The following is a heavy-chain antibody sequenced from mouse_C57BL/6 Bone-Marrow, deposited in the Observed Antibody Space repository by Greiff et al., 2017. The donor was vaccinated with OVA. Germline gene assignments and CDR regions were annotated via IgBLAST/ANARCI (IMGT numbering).Heavy chain of an antibody. CDR2: IYPGSGNT. CDR1: GYTFTDYY. V-gene: IGHV1-76*01. CDR3: ARRGGYYYGSSYDFDY. J-gene: IGHJ2*01. Sequence: QVQLQQSGAELVRPGASVKLSCKASGYTFTDYYINWVKQRPGQGLEWIARIYPGSGNTYYNEKFKGKATLTAEKSSSTAYMQLSSLTSEDSAVYFWARRGGYYYGSSYDFDYWGQGTTLTVSS. D-gene: IGHD1-1*01.